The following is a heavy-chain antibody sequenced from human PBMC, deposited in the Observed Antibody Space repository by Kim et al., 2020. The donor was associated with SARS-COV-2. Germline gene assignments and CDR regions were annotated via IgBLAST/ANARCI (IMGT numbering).Heavy chain of an antibody. CDR2: ISYDGSNK. CDR1: GFTFSSYA. Sequence: GGSLRLSCAASGFTFSSYAMHWVRQAPGKGLEWVAVISYDGSNKYYVDSVKVRFTISRDNSKNTLYLQMNSLRAEDTAVYYCARGSYSSSWSPFDYWGQGTLVTVSS. J-gene: IGHJ4*02. V-gene: IGHV3-30*04. CDR3: ARGSYSSSWSPFDY. D-gene: IGHD6-13*01.